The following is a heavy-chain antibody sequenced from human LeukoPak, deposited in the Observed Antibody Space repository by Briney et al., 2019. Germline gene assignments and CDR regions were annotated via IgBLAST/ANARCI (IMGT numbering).Heavy chain of an antibody. CDR1: GASISSRSYY. CDR2: IYYSGST. J-gene: IGHJ4*02. Sequence: SETLSLTCTVSGASISSRSYYWGWSRQPPGKGLEWLGNIYYSGSTYYNPSLKSRITMSVDTSKNQFSLKLSSVTAADTAVYYCARGGYSSSRYWGQGTLVTVSS. CDR3: ARGGYSSSRY. V-gene: IGHV4-39*01. D-gene: IGHD6-13*01.